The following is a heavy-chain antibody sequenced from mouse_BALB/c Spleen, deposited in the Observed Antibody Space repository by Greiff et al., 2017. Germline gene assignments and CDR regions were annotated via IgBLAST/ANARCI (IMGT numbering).Heavy chain of an antibody. CDR2: IDPANGNT. CDR1: GFNIKDTY. V-gene: IGHV14-3*02. D-gene: IGHD2-4*01. Sequence: VHVKQSGAELVKPGASVKLSCTASGFNIKDTYMHWVKQRPEQGLEWIGRIDPANGNTKYDPKFQGKATITADTSSNTAYLQLSSLTSEDTAVYYCARPTMITRYFDVWGAGTTVTVSS. J-gene: IGHJ1*01. CDR3: ARPTMITRYFDV.